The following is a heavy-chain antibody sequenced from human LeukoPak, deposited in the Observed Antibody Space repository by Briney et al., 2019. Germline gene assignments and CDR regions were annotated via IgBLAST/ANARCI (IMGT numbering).Heavy chain of an antibody. V-gene: IGHV1-8*01. Sequence: GASVKVSCKASGYTFINNDIHWVRQATGQGLEWMGWMNPNSGNTGYAQKLQGRVTMTRNTSLSTAYMELSSLRSEDTAVYYCARIAYNSGWDGDWFDPWGQGTLVTVSS. CDR3: ARIAYNSGWDGDWFDP. CDR2: MNPNSGNT. CDR1: GYTFINND. J-gene: IGHJ5*02. D-gene: IGHD6-19*01.